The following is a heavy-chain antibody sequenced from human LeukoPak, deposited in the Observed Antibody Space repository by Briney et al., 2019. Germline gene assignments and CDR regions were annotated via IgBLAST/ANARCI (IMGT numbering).Heavy chain of an antibody. Sequence: SETLSLTCTVSGGSISSYYWSWIRQPPGKGLEWIGYIYYSGSTNYNPSLKSRVTISVDTSKNLFSLKLSSVTAADTAVYYCARVVYDSSGYYPLIFDYWGQGTLVTVSS. V-gene: IGHV4-59*01. CDR3: ARVVYDSSGYYPLIFDY. CDR1: GGSISSYY. J-gene: IGHJ4*02. CDR2: IYYSGST. D-gene: IGHD3-22*01.